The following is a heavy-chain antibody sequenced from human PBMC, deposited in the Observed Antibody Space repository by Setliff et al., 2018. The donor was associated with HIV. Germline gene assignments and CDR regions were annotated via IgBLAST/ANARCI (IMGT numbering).Heavy chain of an antibody. D-gene: IGHD4-17*01. Sequence: ASVKVSCKASGYTFTSFYMHWVRQAPGQGLEWMGIINPSGGSTSYAQKFQGRVTMTRDTSTSTVYMELSSLRSEDTAIYYCARSGREANLYGGNSGGNYFDYWGQGSLVTVSS. J-gene: IGHJ4*02. CDR2: INPSGGST. CDR3: ARSGREANLYGGNSGGNYFDY. CDR1: GYTFTSFY. V-gene: IGHV1-46*01.